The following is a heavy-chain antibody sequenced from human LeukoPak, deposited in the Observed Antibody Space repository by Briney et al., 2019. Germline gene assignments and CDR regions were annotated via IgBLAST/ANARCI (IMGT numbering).Heavy chain of an antibody. D-gene: IGHD4-23*01. CDR3: ARDHYGGFDY. CDR1: GFTFDDYA. V-gene: IGHV3-9*01. CDR2: ISWNSGSI. Sequence: PGGSLRLSCAASGFTFDDYAMHWVRQAPGKGLEWVSGISWNSGSIGYADSVKGRFTISRDNAKNSLYLQMNSLRAEDTALYYCARDHYGGFDYWGQGTLVTVSS. J-gene: IGHJ4*02.